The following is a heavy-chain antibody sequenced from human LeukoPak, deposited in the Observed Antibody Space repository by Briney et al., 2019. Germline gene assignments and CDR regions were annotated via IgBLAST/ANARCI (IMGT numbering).Heavy chain of an antibody. CDR1: GFTFSSYS. D-gene: IGHD3-22*01. Sequence: PGGSLTLSCAASGFTFSSYSMNWVRQAPGKGLEWVSSISSSSSYIYYADSVKGRFTISRDNAKNSLYLQMNSLRAEDTAVYYCASTTYDSSGFGYSYYYMDVWGKGTTVTVSS. J-gene: IGHJ6*03. V-gene: IGHV3-21*01. CDR3: ASTTYDSSGFGYSYYYMDV. CDR2: ISSSSSYI.